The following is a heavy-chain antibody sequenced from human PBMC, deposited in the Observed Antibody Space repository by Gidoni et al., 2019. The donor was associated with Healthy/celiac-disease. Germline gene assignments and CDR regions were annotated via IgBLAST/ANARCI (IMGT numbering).Heavy chain of an antibody. CDR2: IIPIFGTA. CDR1: GGTFSSYA. Sequence: QVQLVQSGAEVKKPGSSVKVSCKASGGTFSSYAISWVRQAPGQGLEWMGGIIPIFGTANYAQKFQGRVTITADKSTSTAYMELSSLRSEDTAVYYCARTYYYDSSGYYGGGYYYYYMDVWGKGTTVTVSS. D-gene: IGHD3-22*01. CDR3: ARTYYYDSSGYYGGGYYYYYMDV. V-gene: IGHV1-69*06. J-gene: IGHJ6*03.